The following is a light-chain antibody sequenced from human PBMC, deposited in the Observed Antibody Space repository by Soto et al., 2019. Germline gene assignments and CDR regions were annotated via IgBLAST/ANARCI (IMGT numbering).Light chain of an antibody. CDR1: QSVTSNY. CDR3: QQYTDWPLT. CDR2: GVS. V-gene: IGKV3-20*01. J-gene: IGKJ1*01. Sequence: EVVMTQSPATLSVSPGERATLSCRASQSVTSNYLAWYQQKPGQAPRLLIYGVSSRATGVPDRFSGSGSGTDFTLTISRLEPEDFAVYYCQQYTDWPLTFGQGTKVEV.